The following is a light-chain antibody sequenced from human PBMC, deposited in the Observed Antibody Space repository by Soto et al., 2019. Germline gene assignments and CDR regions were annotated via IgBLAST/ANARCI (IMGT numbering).Light chain of an antibody. J-gene: IGLJ2*01. Sequence: QSALTQPPSASGSPGQSVTISCTGTSSDVGGYNYVSWYQQHPGKAPKLILYEVSKRHSGVPDRFSGSKSGNTASLTVSGLQAEDEADYYCSSYAGSNNVVFGGGTKLTVL. V-gene: IGLV2-8*01. CDR3: SSYAGSNNVV. CDR1: SSDVGGYNY. CDR2: EVS.